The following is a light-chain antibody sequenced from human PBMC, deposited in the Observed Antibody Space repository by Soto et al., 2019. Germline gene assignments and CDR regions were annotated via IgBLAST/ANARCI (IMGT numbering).Light chain of an antibody. Sequence: EIVLTQSPGTLSLSPGERATLSCRASQSVSSSYLAWYQQKPGQAPRLLIYGASSRATGLPDRFSGSGSGTDFTLTISRLEPEDFAVYYCQQYGSSYWTFGQGTKVEIK. CDR1: QSVSSSY. V-gene: IGKV3-20*01. CDR2: GAS. J-gene: IGKJ1*01. CDR3: QQYGSSYWT.